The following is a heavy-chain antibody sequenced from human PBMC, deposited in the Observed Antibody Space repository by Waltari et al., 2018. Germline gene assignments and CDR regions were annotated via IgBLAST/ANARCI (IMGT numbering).Heavy chain of an antibody. V-gene: IGHV3-30*02. CDR3: ARPYYGSSMDV. CDR1: GFTFSSSG. D-gene: IGHD3-10*01. J-gene: IGHJ6*02. CDR2: IRYDGSNK. Sequence: QVQLVESGGGVVQPGGSLRLSCAASGFTFSSSGMHWVRQAPGKGLEWVAFIRYDGSNKYYADSVKGRFTISRDNSKNTLYLQMNSLRAEDTAVYYCARPYYGSSMDVWGQGTTVTVSS.